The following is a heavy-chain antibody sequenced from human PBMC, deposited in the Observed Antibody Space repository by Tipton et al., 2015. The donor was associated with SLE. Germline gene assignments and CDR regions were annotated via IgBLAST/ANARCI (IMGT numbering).Heavy chain of an antibody. V-gene: IGHV4-59*09. CDR3: ARGSFWGLDV. Sequence: SLKSRLTISGDTSKNQFSLKLTSVTAADTAVYYCARGSFWGLDVWGQGTTVTVSS. D-gene: IGHD3-3*01. J-gene: IGHJ6*02.